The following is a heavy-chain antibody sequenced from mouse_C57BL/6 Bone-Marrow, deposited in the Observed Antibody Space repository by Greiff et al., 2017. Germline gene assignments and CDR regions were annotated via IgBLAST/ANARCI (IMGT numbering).Heavy chain of an antibody. CDR3: ARGHYYGSSYFYFDY. J-gene: IGHJ2*01. CDR1: GYTFTSYW. CDR2: IDPSDSYT. Sequence: VQLQQSGAELVMPGASVKLSCKASGYTFTSYWMHWVKQRPGQGLEWIGEIDPSDSYTNYNQKFKGKSTLTVDKSSSTAYMQLSSLTSEGSAVYYCARGHYYGSSYFYFDYWGQGTTLTVSS. D-gene: IGHD1-1*01. V-gene: IGHV1-69*01.